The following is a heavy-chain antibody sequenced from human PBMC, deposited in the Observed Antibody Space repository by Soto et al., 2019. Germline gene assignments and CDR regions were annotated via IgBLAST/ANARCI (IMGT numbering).Heavy chain of an antibody. CDR3: ARQFRLTENWFDP. Sequence: SETLSLTCTVSGGSISSSSYYWGWIRQPPGKGLEWIGSIYYSGSTYYNPSLKSRVTISVDTSKNQFSLKLSSVTAADTAVYYCARQFRLTENWFDPWGQGTLVTVSS. V-gene: IGHV4-39*01. J-gene: IGHJ5*02. CDR1: GGSISSSSYY. D-gene: IGHD3-3*01. CDR2: IYYSGST.